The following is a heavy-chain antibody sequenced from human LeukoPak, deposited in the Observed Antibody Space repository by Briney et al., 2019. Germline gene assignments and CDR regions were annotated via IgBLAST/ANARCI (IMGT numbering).Heavy chain of an antibody. Sequence: ASVKVSCKPSGYTFTGYYLHWVRQAPGQRLEWMGRINPSTGGTNYTQNFQGRVTMTRDAFISTAYMELSRLTSDDTAVYYCARDNDLRPIVGATTFPNEFDYWGQGTLVTVSS. D-gene: IGHD1-26*01. CDR2: INPSTGGT. J-gene: IGHJ4*02. CDR3: ARDNDLRPIVGATTFPNEFDY. CDR1: GYTFTGYY. V-gene: IGHV1-2*06.